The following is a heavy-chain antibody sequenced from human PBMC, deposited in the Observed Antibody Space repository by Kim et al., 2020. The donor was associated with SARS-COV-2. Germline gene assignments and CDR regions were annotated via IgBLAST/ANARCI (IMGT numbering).Heavy chain of an antibody. D-gene: IGHD3-22*01. Sequence: SETLSLSCTVSGASISGSDYYWGWIRQSPGKGLEWIGNIYYSGTTYYNPSLKSRVTISVDTSRNQFSLKLISVTAADTAVYYCARHVGIKWFSEVDYWGQGTLVTVSS. CDR2: IYYSGTT. J-gene: IGHJ4*02. CDR1: GASISGSDYY. CDR3: ARHVGIKWFSEVDY. V-gene: IGHV4-39*01.